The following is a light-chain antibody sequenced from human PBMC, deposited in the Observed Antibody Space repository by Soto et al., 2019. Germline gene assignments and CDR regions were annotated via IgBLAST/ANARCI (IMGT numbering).Light chain of an antibody. CDR3: HQHGGSPET. V-gene: IGKV3-20*01. CDR2: GAS. J-gene: IGKJ1*01. CDR1: RSVNNNY. Sequence: SGLTVSPGTLSLSPGERATLPCRASRSVNNNYLAWYQQKPGQAPRLLIFGASSRATGIPDRFIGSGSGTEFILTISRLEPDDFAIYHCHQHGGSPETFGQGTKVDIK.